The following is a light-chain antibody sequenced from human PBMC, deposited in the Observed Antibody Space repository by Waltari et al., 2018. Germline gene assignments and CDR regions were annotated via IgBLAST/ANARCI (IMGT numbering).Light chain of an antibody. J-gene: IGLJ2*01. CDR1: GSNIGRNY. Sequence: QSVLTQPPSVSAAPGQKVTISCPGSGSNIGRNYVSWYQQLPGTSPKVVIYDNNRRPSGIPDRFSGSKSGTSATLGITGLQTGDEADYYCGTWDSSLSIGVFGGGTKLTVL. V-gene: IGLV1-51*01. CDR3: GTWDSSLSIGV. CDR2: DNN.